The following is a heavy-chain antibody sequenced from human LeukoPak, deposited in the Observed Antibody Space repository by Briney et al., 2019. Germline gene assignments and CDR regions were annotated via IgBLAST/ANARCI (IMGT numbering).Heavy chain of an antibody. CDR1: EYTFTSYA. J-gene: IGHJ5*02. Sequence: GASVKVSCKASEYTFTSYAMNWVRQAPGQGLEWMGWINTNTGNPTYAQGFTGRFVFSLDTSVSTAYLQIISLKAEDTAVCYCARESHEGQRLGELLANWFDPWGQGTLVTVSS. CDR2: INTNTGNP. CDR3: ARESHEGQRLGELLANWFDP. D-gene: IGHD3-16*01. V-gene: IGHV7-4-1*02.